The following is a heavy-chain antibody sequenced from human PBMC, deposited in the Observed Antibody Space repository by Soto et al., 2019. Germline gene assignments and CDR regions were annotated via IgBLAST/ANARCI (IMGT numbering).Heavy chain of an antibody. CDR3: ARGRRWESKAFDI. CDR2: INHSGST. V-gene: IGHV4-34*01. CDR1: GGSFSGYY. Sequence: SETLSLTCAVYGGSFSGYYWSWIRQPPGKGLEWIGEINHSGSTNYNPSLKSRVTISVDTSKNQFSLKLSSVTAADTAVYYCARGRRWESKAFDIWGQGTMVTVSS. D-gene: IGHD1-26*01. J-gene: IGHJ3*02.